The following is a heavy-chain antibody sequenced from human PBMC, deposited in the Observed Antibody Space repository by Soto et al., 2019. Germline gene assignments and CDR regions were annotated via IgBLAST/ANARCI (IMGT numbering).Heavy chain of an antibody. CDR1: GGSISSGGYY. CDR3: ARVYYDILTGYHFDY. Sequence: SETLSLTCTVSGGSISSGGYYWSWIRQHPGKGLEWIGYIYYSGSTYYNPSLKSRVTISVDTSKNQFSLKLSSVTAADTAVYYCARVYYDILTGYHFDYWGQGTLVTVSS. V-gene: IGHV4-31*03. CDR2: IYYSGST. J-gene: IGHJ4*02. D-gene: IGHD3-9*01.